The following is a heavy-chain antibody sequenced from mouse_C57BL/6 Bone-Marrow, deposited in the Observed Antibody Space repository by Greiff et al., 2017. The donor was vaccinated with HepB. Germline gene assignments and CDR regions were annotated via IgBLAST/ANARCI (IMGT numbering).Heavy chain of an antibody. Sequence: QVQLQQSGPELVKPGASVKISCKASGYEFSSYWMNWVKQRPGKGLEWIGRIYPGDGDTNYNEKFKGKATLTADKSSSTAHMHLSSLSSEDSSFYFCARNAGAWFAYWGQGTLVTVSA. V-gene: IGHV1-82*01. CDR3: ARNAGAWFAY. CDR1: GYEFSSYW. CDR2: IYPGDGDT. J-gene: IGHJ3*01.